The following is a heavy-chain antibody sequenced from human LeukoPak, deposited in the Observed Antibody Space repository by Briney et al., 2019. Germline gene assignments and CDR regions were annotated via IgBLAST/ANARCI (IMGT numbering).Heavy chain of an antibody. J-gene: IGHJ5*02. CDR1: GYTYTAYG. CDR3: ANLGSQTYYQLDT. V-gene: IGHV1-18*01. CDR2: ISTYNGNT. Sequence: ASVKVSCKASGYTYTAYGVSWVRQAPGQGLEWMGWISTYNGNTYYAQRFVGRVTMTTDTSTSTAYMELGSLRSDDTAVYYCANLGSQTYYQLDTWGQGTLVTVSS. D-gene: IGHD3-10*01.